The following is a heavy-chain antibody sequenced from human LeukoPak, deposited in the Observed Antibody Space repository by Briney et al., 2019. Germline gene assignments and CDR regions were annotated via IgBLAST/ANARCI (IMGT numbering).Heavy chain of an antibody. J-gene: IGHJ4*02. D-gene: IGHD4/OR15-4a*01. CDR2: ISSSSNHI. Sequence: GGSLRLSCAASGFTFSSYIMDWVRQAPGNGLEWVSSISSSSNHIYYADSIKGRFTISRDNAKNSLFLQMNTLRAEDTAVYYCARDTLGEGEDANYAVYYFDYWGQGTVVTVSS. CDR1: GFTFSSYI. CDR3: ARDTLGEGEDANYAVYYFDY. V-gene: IGHV3-21*01.